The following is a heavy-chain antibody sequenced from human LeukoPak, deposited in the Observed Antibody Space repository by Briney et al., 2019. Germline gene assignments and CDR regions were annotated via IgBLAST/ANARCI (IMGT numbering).Heavy chain of an antibody. Sequence: ASVKVSCKASGYTFTSYGIIWVRQAPGQGLEWMGWISAYNGNTNYAQKLQGRVTMTTDTSTSTAYMELRSLRSDDTAVYYCARALSPYYYDSSGYLEAFDIWGQGTMVTVSS. CDR1: GYTFTSYG. J-gene: IGHJ3*02. CDR2: ISAYNGNT. CDR3: ARALSPYYYDSSGYLEAFDI. D-gene: IGHD3-22*01. V-gene: IGHV1-18*01.